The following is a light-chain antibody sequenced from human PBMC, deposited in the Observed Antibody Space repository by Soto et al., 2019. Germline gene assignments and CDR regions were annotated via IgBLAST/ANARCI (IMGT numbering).Light chain of an antibody. CDR1: QSIDRW. Sequence: DIQMTQSPSTLSASVGDRVTITCRARQSIDRWLAWYQQKPGKAPKLLIYDVSNLESGIPSRFSGSGYATEFTLSISSLQPDDFATYYCQQYNCYSLSFGGGTKVEMK. J-gene: IGKJ4*01. CDR3: QQYNCYSLS. CDR2: DVS. V-gene: IGKV1-5*01.